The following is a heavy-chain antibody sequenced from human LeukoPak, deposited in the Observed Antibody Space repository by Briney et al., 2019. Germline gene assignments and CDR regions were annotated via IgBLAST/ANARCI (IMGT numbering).Heavy chain of an antibody. CDR2: IIPIFGTA. D-gene: IGHD2-2*01. J-gene: IGHJ5*02. CDR1: GGTFSSYA. V-gene: IGHV1-69*13. Sequence: ASVKVSCKASGGTFSSYAISWVRQAPGQGLEWMGGIIPIFGTANYAQKFQGRVTITADESTSTAYMELSSLRSEDTAVCYCARVPAAIGRTRNNWFDPWGQGTLVTVSS. CDR3: ARVPAAIGRTRNNWFDP.